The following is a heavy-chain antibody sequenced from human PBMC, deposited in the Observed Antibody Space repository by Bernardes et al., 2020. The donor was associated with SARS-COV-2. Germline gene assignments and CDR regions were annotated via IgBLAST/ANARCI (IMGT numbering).Heavy chain of an antibody. CDR3: ARASYDFWSGYYFPGSGWFDS. Sequence: ASVKVSCKASGYNFASYAVHWVRQAPGQRLEWMGWINGGNGDTKFSQKFQDRVTFIRDTSANTAYMDLSSLKSEDTAVYYCARASYDFWSGYYFPGSGWFDSWGQGTLVTVSS. CDR2: INGGNGDT. CDR1: GYNFASYA. V-gene: IGHV1-3*01. J-gene: IGHJ5*01. D-gene: IGHD3-3*01.